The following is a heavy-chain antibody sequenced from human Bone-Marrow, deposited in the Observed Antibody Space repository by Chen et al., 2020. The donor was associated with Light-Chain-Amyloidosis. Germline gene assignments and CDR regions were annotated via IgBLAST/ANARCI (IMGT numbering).Heavy chain of an antibody. D-gene: IGHD1-26*01. Sequence: QLQLQESGPGLVKSSETLSLTCSVSGGSFISSAYYWGWLRQPPGKGLEWIASIYYTGHTYYNPSLKSRVTISIDTSKAQFSLKLRNVTAADTAVYYCAGIMGAGWFDPGGQGTLVTVSS. CDR2: IYYTGHT. J-gene: IGHJ5*02. V-gene: IGHV4-39*01. CDR1: GGSFISSAYY. CDR3: AGIMGAGWFDP.